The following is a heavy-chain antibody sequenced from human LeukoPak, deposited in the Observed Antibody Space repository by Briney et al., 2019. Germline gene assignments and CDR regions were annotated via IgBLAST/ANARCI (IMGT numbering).Heavy chain of an antibody. CDR1: GGSISSSSYY. D-gene: IGHD3-16*02. CDR3: ARVIEYGGFDY. Sequence: PSETLSLTCTVSGGSISSSSYYWGWIRRPPGKGLEWIGSIYYSGSTYYNPSLKSRVTISVDTSKNQFSLKLSSVTAADTAVYYCARVIEYGGFDYWGQGTLVTVSS. V-gene: IGHV4-39*07. J-gene: IGHJ4*02. CDR2: IYYSGST.